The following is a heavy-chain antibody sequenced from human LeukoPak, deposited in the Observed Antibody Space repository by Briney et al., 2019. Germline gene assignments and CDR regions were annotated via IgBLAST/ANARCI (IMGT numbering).Heavy chain of an antibody. D-gene: IGHD2-2*01. CDR1: GFTFSDYY. CDR2: ISSSGSTI. Sequence: GGSLRLSCAASGFTFSDYYMSWIRQAPGKGLEWVSYISSSGSTIYYADSVKGRFTISRDNAKNSLYLQMNSLGAEDTAVYYCARAPGYASPHTFDYWGQGTLVTVSS. CDR3: ARAPGYASPHTFDY. J-gene: IGHJ4*02. V-gene: IGHV3-11*04.